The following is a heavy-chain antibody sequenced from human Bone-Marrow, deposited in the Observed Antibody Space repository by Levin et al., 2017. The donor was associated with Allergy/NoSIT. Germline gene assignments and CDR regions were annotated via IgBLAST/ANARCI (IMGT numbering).Heavy chain of an antibody. CDR2: ISWNSGNS. CDR3: ARDLSEHGSYYYYYGLDV. J-gene: IGHJ6*02. CDR1: GFTFGDYA. V-gene: IGHV3-9*01. D-gene: IGHD2-21*01. Sequence: SCAASGFTFGDYAIHWVRQAPGKGLEWVSGISWNSGNSGYADSVKGRFTISRDNAKNSVYLQMNSLRAEDTALYYCARDLSEHGSYYYYYGLDVWGQGTTVTVSS.